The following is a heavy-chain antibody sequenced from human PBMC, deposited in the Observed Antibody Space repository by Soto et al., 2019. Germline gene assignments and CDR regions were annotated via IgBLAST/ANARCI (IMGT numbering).Heavy chain of an antibody. V-gene: IGHV3-30*18. CDR3: AKASHCNKGRCSLGLIGDRAFDI. J-gene: IGHJ3*02. CDR1: GLTFSAYG. Sequence: VELLESGGTLVQPGRSLRLSCEASGLTFSAYGMHWVRQAPGKGLEWVATISYDGSKKYFGDSVKGRFTISRDNSKSTLYLEMNSLRTEDTAVYYCAKASHCNKGRCSLGLIGDRAFDIWGQGTMVTVSS. D-gene: IGHD2-8*01. CDR2: ISYDGSKK.